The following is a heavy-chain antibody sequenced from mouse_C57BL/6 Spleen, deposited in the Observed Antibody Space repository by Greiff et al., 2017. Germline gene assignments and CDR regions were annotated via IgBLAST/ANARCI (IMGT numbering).Heavy chain of an antibody. J-gene: IGHJ1*03. CDR3: ASGLNYDYDWYFDV. Sequence: QVQLQQPGAELVKPGASVKLSCKASGYTFTSYWMLWVKQRPGRGLEWIGRIDPNSGGTKYNEKFKSKATLTVYKPSSTAYMQLSSLTSEYSAVYYCASGLNYDYDWYFDVWGTGTTVTVSS. D-gene: IGHD2-4*01. V-gene: IGHV1-72*01. CDR1: GYTFTSYW. CDR2: IDPNSGGT.